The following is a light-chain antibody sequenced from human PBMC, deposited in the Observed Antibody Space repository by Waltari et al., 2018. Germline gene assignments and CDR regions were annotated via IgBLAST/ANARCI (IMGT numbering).Light chain of an antibody. CDR2: WAS. J-gene: IGKJ1*01. CDR1: QSVLSSSNNKNY. Sequence: DIVMTQSPDSLAVSLGERATINCKSSQSVLSSSNNKNYLAWYQQKPGQPPKPLIYWASTRESGVPDRFSGSGSGTDFTLTISSLQAEDVAVYYCQQYYSTPTWTFGQGTKVEIK. CDR3: QQYYSTPTWT. V-gene: IGKV4-1*01.